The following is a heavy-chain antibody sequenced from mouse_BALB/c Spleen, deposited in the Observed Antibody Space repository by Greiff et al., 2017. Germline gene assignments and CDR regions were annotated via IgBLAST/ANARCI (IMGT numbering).Heavy chain of an antibody. D-gene: IGHD2-4*01. CDR3: ARGHYDYLYYAMDY. Sequence: EVKLVESGGGLVKPGGSLKLSCAASGFTFSRYAMSWVRQTPEKRLEWVASISSGGSTYYPDSVKGRFTISRDNARNILYLQMSSLRSEDTAMYYCARGHYDYLYYAMDYWGQGTSVTVSS. J-gene: IGHJ4*01. V-gene: IGHV5-6-5*01. CDR2: ISSGGST. CDR1: GFTFSRYA.